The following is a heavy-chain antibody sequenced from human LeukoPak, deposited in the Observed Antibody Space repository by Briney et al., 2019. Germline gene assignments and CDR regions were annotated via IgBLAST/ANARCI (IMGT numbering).Heavy chain of an antibody. Sequence: GGSLRLSCAASGFTFSSYGMHWVRQAPGKGLEWVAVIWYDGSNKYYADSVEGRFTISRDNSKNTLYLQMNSLRAEDTAVYYCARDYYYGSGSFYYYYGMDVWGQGTTVTVSS. J-gene: IGHJ6*02. CDR1: GFTFSSYG. D-gene: IGHD3-10*01. CDR3: ARDYYYGSGSFYYYYGMDV. CDR2: IWYDGSNK. V-gene: IGHV3-33*01.